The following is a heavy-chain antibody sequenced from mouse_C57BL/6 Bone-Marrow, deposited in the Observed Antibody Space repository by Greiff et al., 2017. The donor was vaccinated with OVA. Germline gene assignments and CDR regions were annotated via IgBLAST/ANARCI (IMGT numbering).Heavy chain of an antibody. J-gene: IGHJ4*01. Sequence: EVQLVESGGDLVKPGGSLKLSCAASGFTFSSYGMSWVRQTPDKRLEWVATISSGGSYTYYPDSVKGRFTISRDNAKNTLYLQMSSLKSEDTAMYYCARNDYYGPYYYAMDYWGQGTSVTVSS. CDR3: ARNDYYGPYYYAMDY. CDR2: ISSGGSYT. CDR1: GFTFSSYG. D-gene: IGHD1-2*01. V-gene: IGHV5-6*01.